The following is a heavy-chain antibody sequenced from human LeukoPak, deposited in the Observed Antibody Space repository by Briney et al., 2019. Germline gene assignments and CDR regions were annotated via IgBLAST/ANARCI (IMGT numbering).Heavy chain of an antibody. CDR2: IYYSGST. Sequence: PSQTLSRICTVSGGSISSGDYYWSWIRQPPGKGLEWIGYIYYSGSTYYNPSLKSRVTISVDTSKNQFSLKLSSVTAADTAVYYCARAGRRGLRSKGGYYFDYWGQGTLVTVSS. CDR1: GGSISSGDYY. CDR3: ARAGRRGLRSKGGYYFDY. V-gene: IGHV4-30-4*01. D-gene: IGHD5-12*01. J-gene: IGHJ4*02.